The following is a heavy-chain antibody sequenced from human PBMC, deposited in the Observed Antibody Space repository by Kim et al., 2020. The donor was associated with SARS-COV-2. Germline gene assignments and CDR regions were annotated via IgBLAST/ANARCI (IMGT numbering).Heavy chain of an antibody. CDR2: INPDTGAA. J-gene: IGHJ4*02. CDR1: GYTFKGFS. D-gene: IGHD3-9*01. Sequence: ASVKVSCKTYGYTFKGFSIHWVRQAPGLGLEWVGRINPDTGAAVYAQKFQGRVTMSRDTSITTAYMEVTGLTSDDTAVYFCARAQRSVTGYYPDFWGQGTLVTVSP. CDR3: ARAQRSVTGYYPDF. V-gene: IGHV1-2*06.